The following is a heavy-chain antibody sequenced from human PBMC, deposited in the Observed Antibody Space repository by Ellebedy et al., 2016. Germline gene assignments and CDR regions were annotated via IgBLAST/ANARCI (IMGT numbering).Heavy chain of an antibody. D-gene: IGHD2-2*01. J-gene: IGHJ4*02. CDR2: ISVGGPI. V-gene: IGHV3-48*01. Sequence: GESLKISXAASGFIFRTYSMNWVRQAPGKGLEYISHISVGGPIYYADSVKGRFTISRDNAKNSLFLQMNSLRADDTAVYYCARGTSSPGIDYWGQGTLVSVSS. CDR3: ARGTSSPGIDY. CDR1: GFIFRTYS.